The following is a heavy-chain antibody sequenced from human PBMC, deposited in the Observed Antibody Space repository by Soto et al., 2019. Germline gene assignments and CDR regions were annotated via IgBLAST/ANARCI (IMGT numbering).Heavy chain of an antibody. CDR2: IYYSGST. D-gene: IGHD1-26*01. Sequence: PSETLSLTCTVSGGSISSGDYYWSWIRQPPGKGLEWIGYIYYSGSTYYNPSLKSRVTISVDTSKNQFSLKLSSVTAADTAVYYCAREPHPGYFQDRWFDPWGQGTLVTVSS. CDR3: AREPHPGYFQDRWFDP. V-gene: IGHV4-30-4*01. CDR1: GGSISSGDYY. J-gene: IGHJ5*02.